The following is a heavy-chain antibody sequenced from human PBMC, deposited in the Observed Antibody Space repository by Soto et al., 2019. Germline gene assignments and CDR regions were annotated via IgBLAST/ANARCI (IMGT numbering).Heavy chain of an antibody. D-gene: IGHD5-18*01. V-gene: IGHV5-51*01. J-gene: IGHJ6*02. CDR1: GYSFTSYW. Sequence: GESLKISCKGSGYSFTSYWIGWVRQMPWKGLEWMGLIYPGDSDTRYSPSFQGQVTISADKSISTAYLQWSSLKASDTAMYYCARQGYSYGENYYYYGMDVWGQGTTVTVS. CDR3: ARQGYSYGENYYYYGMDV. CDR2: IYPGDSDT.